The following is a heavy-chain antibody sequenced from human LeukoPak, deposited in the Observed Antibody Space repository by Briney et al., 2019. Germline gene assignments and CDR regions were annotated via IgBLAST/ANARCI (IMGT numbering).Heavy chain of an antibody. Sequence: SETLSLTCAVYGGSFSGYYRGWIRQPPGKGLEWIGSIYHSGSTYYNPSLKSRVTISVDTSKNKFSLKLSSVTAADTAVYYCARVICSGGSCRFDYWGQGTLVTVSS. V-gene: IGHV4-34*01. CDR3: ARVICSGGSCRFDY. D-gene: IGHD2-15*01. CDR2: IYHSGST. J-gene: IGHJ4*02. CDR1: GGSFSGYY.